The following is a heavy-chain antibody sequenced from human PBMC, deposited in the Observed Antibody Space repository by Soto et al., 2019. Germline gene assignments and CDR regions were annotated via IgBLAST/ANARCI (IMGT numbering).Heavy chain of an antibody. D-gene: IGHD3-22*01. V-gene: IGHV3-74*01. CDR3: ANSVTMIVVARYFQH. CDR2: INSDGSST. CDR1: GFTFSSYW. Sequence: GGSLRLSCAASGFTFSSYWMHWVRQAPGKGLVWVSRINSDGSSTSYADSVKGRFTISRDNAKNTLYLQMNSLRAEDTAVYYWANSVTMIVVARYFQHWGQGTLVTVSS. J-gene: IGHJ1*01.